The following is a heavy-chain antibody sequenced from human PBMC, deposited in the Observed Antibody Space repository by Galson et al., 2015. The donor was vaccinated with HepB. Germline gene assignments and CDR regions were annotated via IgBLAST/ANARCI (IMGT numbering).Heavy chain of an antibody. Sequence: SLRLSCAASGFTFDDYAMHWVRQAPGKGLEWVSLISWDGGSTYYADSVKGRFTISRDNSKNSLYLQMNSLRAEDTALYYCAKDLGRDGYNFRPFDYWGQGTLVTVSS. V-gene: IGHV3-43D*03. D-gene: IGHD5-24*01. CDR1: GFTFDDYA. CDR3: AKDLGRDGYNFRPFDY. J-gene: IGHJ4*02. CDR2: ISWDGGST.